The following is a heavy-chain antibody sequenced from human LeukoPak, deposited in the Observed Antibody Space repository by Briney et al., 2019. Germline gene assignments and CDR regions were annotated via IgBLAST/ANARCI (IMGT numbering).Heavy chain of an antibody. CDR3: AKTLYEFLPLIDY. J-gene: IGHJ4*02. D-gene: IGHD3-16*02. CDR2: ISYDGSNK. V-gene: IGHV3-30*18. CDR1: GFTFSSYG. Sequence: GGSLRLSCAASGFTFSSYGMHWVRQAPGKGLEWVAVISYDGSNKYYADSVKGRFTISRDNSKNTLYLQMNSLRAEDTAVYYCAKTLYEFLPLIDYWGQGTLVTVSS.